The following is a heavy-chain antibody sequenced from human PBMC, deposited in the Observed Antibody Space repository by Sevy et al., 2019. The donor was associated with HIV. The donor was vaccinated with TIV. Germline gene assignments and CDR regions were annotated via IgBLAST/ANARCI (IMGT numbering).Heavy chain of an antibody. D-gene: IGHD2-21*01. V-gene: IGHV3-30*02. CDR1: GFSFSSYG. CDR2: IQYDGSNK. J-gene: IGHJ4*02. CDR3: VKEGGGEGGDH. Sequence: GGSLRLSCAASGFSFSSYGMHWVRQAPGKGLEWMSYIQYDGSNKDYADSVKGRFTISRDNSKNTLYLQRNSRRVEDTAVFYWVKEGGGEGGDHWGQGTLVTVSS.